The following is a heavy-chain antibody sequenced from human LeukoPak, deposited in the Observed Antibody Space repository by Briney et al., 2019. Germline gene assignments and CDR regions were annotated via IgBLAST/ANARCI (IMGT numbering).Heavy chain of an antibody. D-gene: IGHD1-1*01. CDR1: GFTVSSNH. J-gene: IGHJ4*02. CDR3: ARGPAGYN. Sequence: ACXAAGFTVSSNHMSWVRQAPGKGLEWVSVIYSGGSTDYADSVKGRFTISRDNLKNTLYLQMNSLRAEDTAVYYCARGPAGYNWGQGTLVTFSS. V-gene: IGHV3-53*01. CDR2: IYSGGST.